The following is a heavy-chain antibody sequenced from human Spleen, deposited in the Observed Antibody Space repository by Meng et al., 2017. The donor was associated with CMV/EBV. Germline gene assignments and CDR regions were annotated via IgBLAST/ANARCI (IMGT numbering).Heavy chain of an antibody. CDR1: GFTFSSYS. CDR2: ISSSSSYI. Sequence: GGSLRLSCAASGFTFSSYSMNWVRQAPGKGLEWVSSISSSSSYIYYADSVKGRFTISRDNAKNSLYLQMNSLRYEDTAVYYCTRAAFFYDSSAHMAYWGQGTLVTVSS. CDR3: TRAAFFYDSSAHMAY. V-gene: IGHV3-21*04. J-gene: IGHJ4*02. D-gene: IGHD3-22*01.